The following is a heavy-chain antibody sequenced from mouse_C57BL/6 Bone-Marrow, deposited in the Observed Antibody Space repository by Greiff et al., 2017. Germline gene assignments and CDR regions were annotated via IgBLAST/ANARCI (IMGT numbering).Heavy chain of an antibody. CDR2: IYPGSGNT. V-gene: IGHV1-76*01. J-gene: IGHJ2*01. CDR3: SRAYSFDY. Sequence: VQVVESGAELVRPGASVKLSCKASGYTFTDYYINWVKQRPGQGLEWIARIYPGSGNTYYNEKFKGKATLTAEKSSSNAYMQRSSLTSEDSAVYFCSRAYSFDYWGQGTTLTVSS. CDR1: GYTFTDYY.